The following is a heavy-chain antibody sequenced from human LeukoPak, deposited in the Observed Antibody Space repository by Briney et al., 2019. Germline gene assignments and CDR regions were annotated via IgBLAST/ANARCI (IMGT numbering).Heavy chain of an antibody. CDR1: GLTFGNYG. CDR2: IGGGGYTT. Sequence: GGSLRLSCVASGLTFGNYGMNWVRQAPGKGLEWVSSIGGGGYTTYYADSVRGRFTISRDNSKNSMYLQMSSLRAEDTAIYYCVRGMDVWGQGTTVIVSS. CDR3: VRGMDV. V-gene: IGHV3-23*01. J-gene: IGHJ6*02.